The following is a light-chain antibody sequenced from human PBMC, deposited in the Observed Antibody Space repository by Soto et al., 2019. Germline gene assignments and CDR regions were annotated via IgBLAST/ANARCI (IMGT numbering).Light chain of an antibody. Sequence: QSALTQSASVSGSPGQSITISCSGTSSDVGGYNYVSWYQQHPGKAPKLIIYDVSNPPSGVSTRFSGSKSGNTASLTISGLQAEDEADYSCSSYTSTNSWVFGGGTKVTVL. CDR3: SSYTSTNSWV. V-gene: IGLV2-14*01. J-gene: IGLJ3*02. CDR2: DVS. CDR1: SSDVGGYNY.